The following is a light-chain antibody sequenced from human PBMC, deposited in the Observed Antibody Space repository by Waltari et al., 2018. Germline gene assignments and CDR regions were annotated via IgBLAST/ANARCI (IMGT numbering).Light chain of an antibody. J-gene: IGKJ4*01. CDR3: QQSYSTLVT. CDR2: AAS. Sequence: DIQMTQSPSSLSASVGVRVTITCRASQSISNYLNWYQQRPGKAPKVLIYAASTLQSGVPSRFSGSGAGTDFTLTINSLQPEDFASYYCQQSYSTLVTFGGGTKVEIK. V-gene: IGKV1-39*01. CDR1: QSISNY.